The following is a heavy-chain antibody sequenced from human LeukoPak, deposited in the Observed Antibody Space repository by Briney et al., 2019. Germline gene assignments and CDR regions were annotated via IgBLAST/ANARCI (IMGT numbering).Heavy chain of an antibody. CDR3: ASLPPNQAADTNWYFDL. Sequence: PSETLSLTCTVSGGSITTSSYYWGWIRQPPGEWLEWIGTVYYSGSTYYNPSYKSRVTISVDTSKNQFSLTLTSVTAADTAVYSSASLPPNQAADTNWYFDLWGRGTLVTVSS. D-gene: IGHD5-18*01. CDR2: VYYSGST. J-gene: IGHJ2*01. CDR1: GGSITTSSYY. V-gene: IGHV4-39*01.